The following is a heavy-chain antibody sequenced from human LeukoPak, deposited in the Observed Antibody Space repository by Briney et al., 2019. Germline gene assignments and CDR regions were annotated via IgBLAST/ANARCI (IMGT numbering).Heavy chain of an antibody. CDR1: GGSISSYH. CDR3: ARDVSWYGDYGGGRGWFDP. Sequence: SETLSLTCTVSGGSISSYHWSWIRQPPGKGLEWIGYIYYTGSSNYNPSLKSRVTMSVDTSKNQFSLKLTSVTAADTAVYYCARDVSWYGDYGGGRGWFDPWGQGTPVTVSS. CDR2: IYYTGSS. V-gene: IGHV4-59*01. J-gene: IGHJ5*02. D-gene: IGHD4-17*01.